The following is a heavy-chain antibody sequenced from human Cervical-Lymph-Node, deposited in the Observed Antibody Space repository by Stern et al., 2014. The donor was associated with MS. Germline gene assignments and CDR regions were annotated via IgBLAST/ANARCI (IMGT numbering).Heavy chain of an antibody. D-gene: IGHD2-15*01. CDR2: ISLSGGST. V-gene: IGHV3-23*04. Sequence: EMQLVESGGGLVQPGGSLRLSCAASGFTFSDYAMSWVRQAPGKGLELVSAISLSGGSTFYADSVQGRFTISRDNSKNTLYLQMNSLRAEDTAVYYCAKDRELVVVTFDSWGQGTLVTVSS. CDR3: AKDRELVVVTFDS. J-gene: IGHJ4*02. CDR1: GFTFSDYA.